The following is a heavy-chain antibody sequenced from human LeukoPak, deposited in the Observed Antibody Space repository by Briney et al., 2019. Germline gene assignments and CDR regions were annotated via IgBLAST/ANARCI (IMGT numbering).Heavy chain of an antibody. D-gene: IGHD6-6*01. V-gene: IGHV4-39*01. Sequence: SETLSLTCTVSGGSMSSSSYPWGWIRQPPGKGLEWIGSILYSGSTYYNPSLKSRVTISIDTSKNQFSLKLNSVTAADTAVYYCTRQQNSRSTGYFDYWGQGTLVTVSS. CDR2: ILYSGST. CDR1: GGSMSSSSYP. J-gene: IGHJ4*02. CDR3: TRQQNSRSTGYFDY.